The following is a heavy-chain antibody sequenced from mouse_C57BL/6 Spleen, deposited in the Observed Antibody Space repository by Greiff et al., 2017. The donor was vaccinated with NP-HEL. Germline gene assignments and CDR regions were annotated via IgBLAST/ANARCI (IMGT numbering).Heavy chain of an antibody. CDR3: ARGDPRDYFDY. V-gene: IGHV1-82*01. CDR1: GYAFSSSW. J-gene: IGHJ2*01. CDR2: IYPGDGDT. Sequence: QVQLQQSGPELVKPGASVKISCKASGYAFSSSWMNWVKQRPGKGLEWIGRIYPGDGDTNYNGKFKGKATLTADKSSSTAYMQLSSLTSEDSAVYFCARGDPRDYFDYWGQGTTLTVSS.